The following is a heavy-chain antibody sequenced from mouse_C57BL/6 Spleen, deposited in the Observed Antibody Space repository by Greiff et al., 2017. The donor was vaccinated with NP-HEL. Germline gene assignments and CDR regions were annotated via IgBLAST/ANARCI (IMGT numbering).Heavy chain of an antibody. J-gene: IGHJ3*01. CDR1: GYTFTDYE. CDR2: IDPETGGT. D-gene: IGHD2-3*01. V-gene: IGHV1-15*01. Sequence: VQLQQSGAELVRPGASVTLSCKASGYTFTDYEMHWVKQTPVHGLEWIGAIDPETGGTAYNQKFKGKAILTADKSSSTAYMELRSLTSEDSAVYYCTRHYDGYYGFAYWGQGTLVTVSA. CDR3: TRHYDGYYGFAY.